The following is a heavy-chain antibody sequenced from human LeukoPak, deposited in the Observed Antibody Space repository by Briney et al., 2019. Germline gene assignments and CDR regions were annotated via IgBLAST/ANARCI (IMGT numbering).Heavy chain of an antibody. CDR3: ASFKYYYDSSGYYYFDY. D-gene: IGHD3-22*01. Sequence: SETLSLTCTVSGGSISSYYWSWIRQPPGKGLEWIGYIYYSGSTNYNPSLKSRVTISVDTSKNQFSLKLSSVTAADTAVYYCASFKYYYDSSGYYYFDYWGQGTLVTVSS. CDR2: IYYSGST. CDR1: GGSISSYY. V-gene: IGHV4-59*08. J-gene: IGHJ4*02.